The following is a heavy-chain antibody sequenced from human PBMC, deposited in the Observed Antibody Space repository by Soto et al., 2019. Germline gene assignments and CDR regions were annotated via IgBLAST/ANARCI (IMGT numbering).Heavy chain of an antibody. CDR1: GYTFTTYD. Sequence: GASVKVSCKASGYTFTTYDSNWVRQASGRGLEWMGWMNPNSGNTEYAQKFQGRITMTRKTSLSAAYMELRSLRSEDTAVYYCARGQILTTETNWGHNCMDVWGQATTVTVPS. J-gene: IGHJ6*02. D-gene: IGHD1-1*01. CDR3: ARGQILTTETNWGHNCMDV. V-gene: IGHV1-8*01. CDR2: MNPNSGNT.